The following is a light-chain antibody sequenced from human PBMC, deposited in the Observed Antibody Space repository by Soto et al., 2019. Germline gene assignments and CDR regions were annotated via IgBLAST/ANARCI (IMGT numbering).Light chain of an antibody. CDR1: ESVRSY. J-gene: IGKJ4*01. V-gene: IGKV3-11*01. CDR2: DAS. CDR3: QQRDRWPLT. Sequence: EIVLTQSPATLSLSPGERATLSCRASESVRSYLAWYQQQPGQAPRLLIYDASNRATGIPTRFGGSGSGTDFTLIITSLEPEDFAIYYCQQRDRWPLTFGGGTKVDIK.